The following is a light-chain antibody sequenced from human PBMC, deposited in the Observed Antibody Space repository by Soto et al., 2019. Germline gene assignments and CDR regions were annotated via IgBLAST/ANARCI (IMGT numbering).Light chain of an antibody. J-gene: IGKJ5*01. Sequence: EIMMTQSPATQSVSPGESATLSCRDSQSVSNNLAWYQQKPGQAPRLLIYYASTRATGIPARFSGSGSGTEFTLTISSLQSEDFALYYCQQYNNWPPITFGQGTRLEIK. CDR2: YAS. V-gene: IGKV3-15*01. CDR1: QSVSNN. CDR3: QQYNNWPPIT.